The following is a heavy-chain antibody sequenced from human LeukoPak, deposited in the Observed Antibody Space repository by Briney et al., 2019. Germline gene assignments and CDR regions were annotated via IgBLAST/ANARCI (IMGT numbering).Heavy chain of an antibody. Sequence: PGGSLRLSCATSGFIFSHHGMNWVRQAPGKGLEWVSGIRADAVTTYYADSVKGRFIISRDNSKNTVYLQMNSLSAEDAAVYYCAKATGYLLWGQGTLVTVSS. V-gene: IGHV3-23*01. CDR1: GFIFSHHG. CDR2: IRADAVTT. J-gene: IGHJ4*02. CDR3: AKATGYLL. D-gene: IGHD1-14*01.